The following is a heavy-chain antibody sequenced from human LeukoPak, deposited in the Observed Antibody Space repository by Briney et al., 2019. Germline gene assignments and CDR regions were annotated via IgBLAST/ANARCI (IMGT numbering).Heavy chain of an antibody. Sequence: PSETLSLTCTVSGGSISSYYWSWIRQPPGKGLEWIGYIYYSGSTNYNPSLKSRVTISVDTSKNQFSLKLSSVTAADTAVYYCARLSTIRKRGWFDPWGQGTLVTVSS. CDR2: IYYSGST. D-gene: IGHD2-2*01. V-gene: IGHV4-59*08. CDR1: GGSISSYY. CDR3: ARLSTIRKRGWFDP. J-gene: IGHJ5*02.